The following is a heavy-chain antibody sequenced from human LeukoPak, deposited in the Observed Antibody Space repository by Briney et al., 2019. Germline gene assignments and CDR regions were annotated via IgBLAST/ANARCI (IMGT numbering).Heavy chain of an antibody. D-gene: IGHD3-9*01. V-gene: IGHV3-11*01. J-gene: IGHJ6*02. CDR2: ITNGGSTI. CDR3: ARSIGLTGGGVDV. Sequence: GGSLRLSSAASGFTFSGYNMNWVRQAPGKGLEWVSYITNGGSTIHHADSVKGRFTISRDNAKKTLYLQMNSLRAEDTAVYYCARSIGLTGGGVDVWGQGTTVTVSS. CDR1: GFTFSGYN.